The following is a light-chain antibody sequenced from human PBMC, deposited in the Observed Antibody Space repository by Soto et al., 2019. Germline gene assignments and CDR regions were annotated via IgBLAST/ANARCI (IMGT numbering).Light chain of an antibody. V-gene: IGLV2-14*01. CDR1: SSDIGGYNY. CDR2: DVS. J-gene: IGLJ2*01. Sequence: QSALTQPASVSGSPGQSITISCTGTSSDIGGYNYVSWYQQHPGKAPKLMIYDVSYRPSGVSDRFSGSKSGNTASLTISGLQAEDEADYHCSSFATTTIPVFGGGTQLTVL. CDR3: SSFATTTIPV.